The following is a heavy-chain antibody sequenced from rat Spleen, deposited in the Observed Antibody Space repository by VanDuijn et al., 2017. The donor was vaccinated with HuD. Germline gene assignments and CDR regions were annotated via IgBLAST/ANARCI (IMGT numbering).Heavy chain of an antibody. CDR3: TRENYYSGDY. Sequence: EVQLVETGGGLVQPGRSLKLSCVASGFTFNKYWMNWIRQAPGKGLEWVASITNSGGGVYYPDSVKGRFTISRDNAQNTLYLQMTSLRSEETATYYCTRENYYSGDYWGQGVMVTVSS. D-gene: IGHD1-1*01. J-gene: IGHJ2*01. V-gene: IGHV5-31*01. CDR2: ITNSGGGV. CDR1: GFTFNKYW.